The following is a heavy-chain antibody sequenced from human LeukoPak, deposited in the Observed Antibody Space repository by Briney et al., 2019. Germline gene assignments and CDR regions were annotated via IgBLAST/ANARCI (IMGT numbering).Heavy chain of an antibody. J-gene: IGHJ4*02. V-gene: IGHV3-7*01. CDR3: ARVYDFWSDYYSGNFDY. Sequence: SGGSLRLSCAASGFTFSSYWMSWVRQAPGKGLEWVANIKQDGSEKYYVDSVKGRFTISRDNAKNSLYLQMNSLRAEDTAVYYCARVYDFWSDYYSGNFDYWGQGTLVTVSS. CDR1: GFTFSSYW. CDR2: IKQDGSEK. D-gene: IGHD3/OR15-3a*01.